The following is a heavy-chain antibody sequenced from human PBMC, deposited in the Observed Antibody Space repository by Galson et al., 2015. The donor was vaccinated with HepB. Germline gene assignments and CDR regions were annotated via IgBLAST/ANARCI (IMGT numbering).Heavy chain of an antibody. J-gene: IGHJ4*02. CDR1: GYTFTSYG. CDR2: IYPYNANT. D-gene: IGHD6-13*01. CDR3: VREEIAAAGDY. V-gene: IGHV1-18*01. Sequence: SVKVSCKASGYTFTSYGISWVRQAPGQGLEWMGWIYPYNANTHYAKKFQGRVTLTTDTSTSTAYMELRSLRSDDTAVYYCVREEIAAAGDYWGQGTLVTVSS.